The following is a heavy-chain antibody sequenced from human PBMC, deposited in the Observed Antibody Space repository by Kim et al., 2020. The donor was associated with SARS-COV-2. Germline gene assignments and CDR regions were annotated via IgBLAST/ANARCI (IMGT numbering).Heavy chain of an antibody. CDR3: ARDSAAAGTAHYYYYGMDV. Sequence: GGSLRLSCAASGFTFSSYEMNWVRQAPGKGLEWVSYISSSGSTIYYADSVKGRFTIPRDNAKNSLYLQMNSLRAEDTAVYYCARDSAAAGTAHYYYYGMDVWGQGTTVTVSS. CDR1: GFTFSSYE. CDR2: ISSSGSTI. J-gene: IGHJ6*02. D-gene: IGHD6-13*01. V-gene: IGHV3-48*03.